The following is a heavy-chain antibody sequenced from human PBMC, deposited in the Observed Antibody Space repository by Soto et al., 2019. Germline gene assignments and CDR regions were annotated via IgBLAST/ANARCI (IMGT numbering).Heavy chain of an antibody. Sequence: QVQLVQSGAEVKKPGASVKVSCKASGYTFTSYGISWVRQAPGQGLEWMGWISAYNANTNYAQKLQGRVTMTTDTSTSTAYMELRSLRSDDTAVYYCARELRYYDILTGYYKGNYFDYWGQGTLVTVSS. J-gene: IGHJ4*02. CDR3: ARELRYYDILTGYYKGNYFDY. D-gene: IGHD3-9*01. CDR2: ISAYNANT. V-gene: IGHV1-18*01. CDR1: GYTFTSYG.